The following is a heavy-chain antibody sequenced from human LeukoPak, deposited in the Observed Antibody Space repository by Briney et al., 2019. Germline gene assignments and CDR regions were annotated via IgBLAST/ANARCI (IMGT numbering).Heavy chain of an antibody. CDR3: ASSLVSGKQGDI. Sequence: GSLRLSCAASGFTFDDYGMSWVRQAPGKGLEWVSGINWNGGSTGYADSVKGRFTISRDNAKNSLYLQMNSLRAEDMALYYCASSLVSGKQGDIWGQGTMVTVSS. D-gene: IGHD1-26*01. CDR2: INWNGGST. V-gene: IGHV3-20*04. CDR1: GFTFDDYG. J-gene: IGHJ3*02.